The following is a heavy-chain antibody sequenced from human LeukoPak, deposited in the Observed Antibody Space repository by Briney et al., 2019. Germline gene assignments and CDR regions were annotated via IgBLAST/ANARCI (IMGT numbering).Heavy chain of an antibody. V-gene: IGHV4-4*07. J-gene: IGHJ4*02. CDR2: IYGSGNN. D-gene: IGHD4-17*01. CDR1: GASISRYY. CDR3: ATGEGYGDYLPFHS. Sequence: PSETLSLTCTVSGASISRYYWTWIRQPAGKGLEWIGRIYGSGNNNYNPSLMSRVTMSTDTSKNQFSLNLRSVTAADTAVYYCATGEGYGDYLPFHSWGQGTLVTVSP.